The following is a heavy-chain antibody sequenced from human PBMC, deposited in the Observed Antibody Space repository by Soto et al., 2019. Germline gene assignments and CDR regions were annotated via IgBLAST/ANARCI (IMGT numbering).Heavy chain of an antibody. J-gene: IGHJ4*02. CDR1: GGSISSSSYY. D-gene: IGHD1-26*01. CDR2: IYYSGST. V-gene: IGHV4-39*01. CDR3: SGYSGSYYAQSDX. Sequence: SETLSLTCTVSGGSISSSSYYWGWIRQPPGKGLEWIGSIYYSGSTYYNPSLKSRVTISVDTSKNQFSLKLSSVTAADSAVFYXSGYSGSYYAQSDXWGQGTLVTVSS.